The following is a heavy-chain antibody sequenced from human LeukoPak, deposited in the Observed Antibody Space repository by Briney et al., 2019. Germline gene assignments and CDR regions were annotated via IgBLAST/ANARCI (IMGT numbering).Heavy chain of an antibody. CDR2: ISGTGIHI. CDR1: GFTFSSYA. Sequence: GGSLRLSCVGSGFTFSSYAMNWVRQAPGKGLEWVSLISGTGIHIFYADSVKGRFTISRDNAKNSLYLQMNSLRAEDTAVYYCARDRYGDDDFDYWGQGTLVTVSS. D-gene: IGHD4-17*01. J-gene: IGHJ4*02. CDR3: ARDRYGDDDFDY. V-gene: IGHV3-21*01.